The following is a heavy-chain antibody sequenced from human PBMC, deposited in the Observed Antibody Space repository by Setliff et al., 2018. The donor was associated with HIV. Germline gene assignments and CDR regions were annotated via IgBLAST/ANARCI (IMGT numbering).Heavy chain of an antibody. CDR3: ARRIDNSGTFPDKNWFDT. V-gene: IGHV4-4*09. CDR1: GGSISSYY. Sequence: SETLSLTCTVSGGSISSYYWSWIRQPPGKGLEWIGFIFSSGNTKYNPSLQSRVTMSIDTSKNQFSLKLTSVTAADTAVYYCARRIDNSGTFPDKNWFDTWGQGSLVTVSS. CDR2: IFSSGNT. D-gene: IGHD3-10*01. J-gene: IGHJ5*02.